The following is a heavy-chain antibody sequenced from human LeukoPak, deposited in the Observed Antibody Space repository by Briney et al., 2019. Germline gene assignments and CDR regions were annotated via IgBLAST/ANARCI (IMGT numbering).Heavy chain of an antibody. J-gene: IGHJ4*02. V-gene: IGHV1-8*03. D-gene: IGHD3-10*01. CDR2: MNPNSGNT. CDR3: ARVRFGDPFDY. Sequence: ASVKVSCKASGYTFTSYDINWVRQATGQGLEWMGWMNPNSGNTGYTQKFQGRVTITRNTSISTAYMELSSLRSEDTAVYYCARVRFGDPFDYWGQGTLVTVSS. CDR1: GYTFTSYD.